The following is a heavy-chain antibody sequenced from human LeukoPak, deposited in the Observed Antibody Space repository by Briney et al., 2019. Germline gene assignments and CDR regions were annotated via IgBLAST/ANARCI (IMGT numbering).Heavy chain of an antibody. CDR3: ARVRSYGSGKTNWFDP. V-gene: IGHV4-4*02. Sequence: SGTLSLTCAVSGGSISSSNWWSWVRQPPGKGLEWIGEIYHSGSTNYNPSLKSRVTISVDKSKNQFSLKLSSVTAADTAVYYCARVRSYGSGKTNWFDPWGQGTLVTVSS. D-gene: IGHD3-10*01. J-gene: IGHJ5*02. CDR1: GGSISSSNW. CDR2: IYHSGST.